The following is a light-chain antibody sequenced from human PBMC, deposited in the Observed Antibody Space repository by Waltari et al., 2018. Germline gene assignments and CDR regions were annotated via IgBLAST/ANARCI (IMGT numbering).Light chain of an antibody. J-gene: IGLJ1*01. CDR1: CIDPRTCDY. CDR2: AVP. Sequence: QSALTQPASVSGSPGQSITISCTGTCIDPRTCDYVSWYQHHPGKAPKLTLYAVPNPPYGVSTRFSGSRSGNTASLTISGLQAEDEADYYCSTHISNFLFYVFGTGTKVTVL. CDR3: STHISNFLFYV. V-gene: IGLV2-14*01.